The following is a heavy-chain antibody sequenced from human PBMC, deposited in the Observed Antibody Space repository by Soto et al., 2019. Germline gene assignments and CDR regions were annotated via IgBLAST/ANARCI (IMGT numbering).Heavy chain of an antibody. D-gene: IGHD6-13*01. CDR2: IYYSGST. CDR3: RRSSRYSTDV. J-gene: IGHJ6*02. CDR1: GCSISSGDYY. Sequence: SETLSITCTVSGCSISSGDYYWSWIRQPPGKGLEWIGYIYYSGSTYYNPSLNSQVTISVDTSKNQFSLNVISVTAADTAVYYCRRSSRYSTDVWGQGTTVTVSS. V-gene: IGHV4-30-4*01.